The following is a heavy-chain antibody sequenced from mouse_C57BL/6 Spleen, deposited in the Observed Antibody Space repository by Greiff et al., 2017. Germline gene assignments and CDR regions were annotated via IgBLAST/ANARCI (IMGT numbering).Heavy chain of an antibody. Sequence: QVQLKQPGAELVKPGASVKLSCKASGYTFTSYWMHWVKQRPGQGLEWIGMIHPNSGSTNYNEKFKSKATLTVDKSSSTAYMQLSSLTSEDSAVYYCAREGPAGFAYWGQGTLVTVSA. D-gene: IGHD3-3*01. V-gene: IGHV1-64*01. J-gene: IGHJ3*01. CDR3: AREGPAGFAY. CDR2: IHPNSGST. CDR1: GYTFTSYW.